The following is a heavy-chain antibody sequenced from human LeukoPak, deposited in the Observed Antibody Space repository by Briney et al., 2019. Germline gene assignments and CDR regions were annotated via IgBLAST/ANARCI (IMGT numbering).Heavy chain of an antibody. Sequence: SETLSLTCTVSGGSISNYYWSWIRQPPGKGLEWIGYIYYSGSTNYNPSLKSRVTISVDTSKNQFSLKLSSVTAADTAVYYCARRDYAFDYWGQGTLVTVSS. CDR3: ARRDYAFDY. CDR1: GGSISNYY. V-gene: IGHV4-59*08. J-gene: IGHJ4*02. CDR2: IYYSGST. D-gene: IGHD4-17*01.